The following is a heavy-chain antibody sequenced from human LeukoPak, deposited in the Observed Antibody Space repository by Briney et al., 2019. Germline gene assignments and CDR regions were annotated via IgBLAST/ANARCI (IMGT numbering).Heavy chain of an antibody. CDR1: GYTFTSYA. Sequence: ASVKVSFQASGYTFTSYAMNWGRPAPGQGVEWMGWINTNTGNPTYAQGFTGRFVFSLDTSVSTAYLQISSLKAEDTAVYYCARAENDYGDYVYYWGQGTLVTVSS. D-gene: IGHD4-17*01. CDR3: ARAENDYGDYVYY. V-gene: IGHV7-4-1*02. CDR2: INTNTGNP. J-gene: IGHJ4*02.